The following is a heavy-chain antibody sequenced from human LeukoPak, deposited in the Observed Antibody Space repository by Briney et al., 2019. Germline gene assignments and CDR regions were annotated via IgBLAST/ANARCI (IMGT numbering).Heavy chain of an antibody. D-gene: IGHD5-24*01. CDR2: VSSTGSNT. V-gene: IGHV3-21*01. J-gene: IGHJ4*02. CDR3: ARGRDGYPYNF. Sequence: VSSVSSTGSNTYYADSVKGRFTISRDSAKNSVYLQMYSLRPEDTAMYYCARGRDGYPYNFWGQGTLVTVSS.